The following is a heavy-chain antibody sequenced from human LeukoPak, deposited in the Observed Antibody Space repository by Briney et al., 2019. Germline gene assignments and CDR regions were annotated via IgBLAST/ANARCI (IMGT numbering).Heavy chain of an antibody. CDR3: ARGYYYGSGMYYYYYMDV. D-gene: IGHD3-10*01. CDR1: GGSISSYY. CDR2: IYTSGST. V-gene: IGHV4-4*07. Sequence: SETLSLTCTVSGGSISSYYWSWIRQPAGKGLEWIGRIYTSGSTNYNPSLKSRVTMSVDTSKNQFSLKLSSVTAADTAVYYCARGYYYGSGMYYYYYMDVWGKGTTVTVSS. J-gene: IGHJ6*03.